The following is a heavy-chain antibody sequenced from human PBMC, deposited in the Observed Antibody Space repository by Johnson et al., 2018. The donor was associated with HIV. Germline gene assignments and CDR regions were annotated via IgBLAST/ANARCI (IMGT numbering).Heavy chain of an antibody. D-gene: IGHD3-22*01. J-gene: IGHJ3*02. V-gene: IGHV3-9*01. CDR3: AREATDWYDSSGSPYAFDI. CDR1: GFTLNDYA. Sequence: QLVESGGGSEQPGRSLRLSCAASGFTLNDYAIHWVRQAPGKGLEWVSSISWNSGSLGYADSVKGRFTISRDSAKNSLYMQMNSLRAEDTAVYYCAREATDWYDSSGSPYAFDIWGQGTMVTVSS. CDR2: ISWNSGSL.